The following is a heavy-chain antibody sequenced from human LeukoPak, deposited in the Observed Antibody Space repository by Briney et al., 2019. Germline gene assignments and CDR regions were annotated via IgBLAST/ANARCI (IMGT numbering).Heavy chain of an antibody. CDR2: IDTDGSTT. CDR3: ARDRPHNWFDP. CDR1: GFTFCDHW. V-gene: IGHV3-74*01. Sequence: GGSLRLSCGASGFTFCDHWTHWVRQAPGKGLVWVSGIDTDGSTTRYADSVKGRFTISRDNAKNTVYLQMNTLRAEDPVVYYCARDRPHNWFDPWGQGTLVTVSS. J-gene: IGHJ5*02.